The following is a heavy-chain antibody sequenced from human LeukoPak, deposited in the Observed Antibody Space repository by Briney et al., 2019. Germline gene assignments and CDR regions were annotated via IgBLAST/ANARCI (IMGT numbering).Heavy chain of an antibody. CDR3: ARDVGATPGYFDY. CDR2: IYYSGDT. Sequence: SETLSLTCTVSAGSISTYYWTWIRQPPGKGLEWIAYIYYSGDTNYNPSLKSRVTISVDTSKNQVSLKLSSVTAADTAVYYCARDVGATPGYFDYWGQGTLVTVSS. J-gene: IGHJ4*02. CDR1: AGSISTYY. V-gene: IGHV4-59*01. D-gene: IGHD1-26*01.